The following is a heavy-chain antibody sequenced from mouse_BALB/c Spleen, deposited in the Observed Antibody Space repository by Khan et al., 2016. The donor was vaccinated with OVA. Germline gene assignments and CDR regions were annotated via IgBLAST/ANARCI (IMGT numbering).Heavy chain of an antibody. CDR2: INYSGNT. J-gene: IGHJ3*01. CDR1: GYSITSEYA. D-gene: IGHD2-4*01. CDR3: TRRDYYDYDPFPY. Sequence: VQLVETGPGLVKPSQSLSLTCTVTGYSITSEYAWNWIRHFPGNKLEWMGYINYSGNTRYNPSLKSRISITRDPSKNQFFLQLNSVTTEDTATYYCTRRDYYDYDPFPYWGQGTLVTVSA. V-gene: IGHV3-2*02.